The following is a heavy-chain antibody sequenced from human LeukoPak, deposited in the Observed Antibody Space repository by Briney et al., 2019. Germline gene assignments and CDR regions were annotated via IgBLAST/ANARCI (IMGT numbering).Heavy chain of an antibody. Sequence: SETLSLTCAVYGASLNGHYWSWIRQPPGKGLEWIGEGSDVGGTKYNPSLKNRVTISADTSKNQFSLKLSSVTAADTAVYYCAQNGQSGFSFDPWGQGTLVTVSS. J-gene: IGHJ5*02. CDR1: GASLNGHY. D-gene: IGHD2-8*01. CDR2: GSDVGGT. V-gene: IGHV4-34*01. CDR3: AQNGQSGFSFDP.